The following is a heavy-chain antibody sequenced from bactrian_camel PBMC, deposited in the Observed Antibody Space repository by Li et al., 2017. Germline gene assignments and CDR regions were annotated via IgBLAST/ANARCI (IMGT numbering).Heavy chain of an antibody. V-gene: IGHV3S53*01. CDR2: IDSDGIA. Sequence: HVQLVESGGGSVQAGGSLRLSCAASVSAYRFRTYCMDWFRQAPGKEREGVAAIDSDGIASYADSVKGRFTISKDNANNTVNLMMNSLKPEDTAMYYCAANFGPYCSAPYLARRANFLGQGTQVTVS. J-gene: IGHJ4*01. CDR1: VSAYRFRTYC. D-gene: IGHD2*01.